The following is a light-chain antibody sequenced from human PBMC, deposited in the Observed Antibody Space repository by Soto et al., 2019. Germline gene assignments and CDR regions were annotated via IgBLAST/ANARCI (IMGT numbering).Light chain of an antibody. CDR1: SSDVGGYIF. V-gene: IGLV2-8*01. J-gene: IGLJ1*01. CDR3: VSFAGGTYV. Sequence: QSALTQPPSASGSPGQSVTICCTGTSSDVGGYIFVSWYQQHPGKVPKLIIYDVNKRPSGVPDRFSGSKYGNTASLTVSGLQAEDDGDYYCVSFAGGTYVFGTGTKVTVL. CDR2: DVN.